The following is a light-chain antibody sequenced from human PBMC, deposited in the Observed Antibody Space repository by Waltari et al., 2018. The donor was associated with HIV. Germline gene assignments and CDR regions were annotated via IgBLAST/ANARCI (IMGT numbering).Light chain of an antibody. V-gene: IGLV3-25*03. CDR3: QSADVSSISWV. CDR1: SLSQQY. J-gene: IGLJ3*02. Sequence: SDELTQPPSVSVSPGQTARITCSGDSLSQQYSCCDQQKPGQAPVLLIYKDTERPSGIPERFSGSSSGTKVTLTISGVQAEDEADYYCQSADVSSISWVFGRGTKLTVL. CDR2: KDT.